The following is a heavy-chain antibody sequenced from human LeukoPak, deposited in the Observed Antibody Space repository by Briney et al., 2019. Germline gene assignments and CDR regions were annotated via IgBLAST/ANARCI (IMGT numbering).Heavy chain of an antibody. D-gene: IGHD3-22*01. CDR3: ARSTYYYDSSGYSGAFDI. J-gene: IGHJ3*02. V-gene: IGHV1-69*04. CDR1: GGTFSSYA. Sequence: GSSVKVSCKASGGTFSSYAISWVRQAPGQGLEWMGRIIPILGIANYAQKFQGRVTITADKSTSTAYMELSSLRSEDTAVYYCARSTYYYDSSGYSGAFDIWGQGTMVTVSS. CDR2: IIPILGIA.